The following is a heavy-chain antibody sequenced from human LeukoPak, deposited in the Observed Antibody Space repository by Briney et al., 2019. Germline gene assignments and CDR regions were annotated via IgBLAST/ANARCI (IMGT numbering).Heavy chain of an antibody. J-gene: IGHJ4*02. D-gene: IGHD3-22*01. Sequence: ASVKVSCKASGYTFTGYYMHWVRQAPGQGLEWMGWINPNSGGTNYAQKFQGRVTMTRDTSISTAYMELSSLRSEDTAVYYCARDAYYYDSSGYYPRYYFDYWGQGTLVTVSS. V-gene: IGHV1-2*02. CDR1: GYTFTGYY. CDR3: ARDAYYYDSSGYYPRYYFDY. CDR2: INPNSGGT.